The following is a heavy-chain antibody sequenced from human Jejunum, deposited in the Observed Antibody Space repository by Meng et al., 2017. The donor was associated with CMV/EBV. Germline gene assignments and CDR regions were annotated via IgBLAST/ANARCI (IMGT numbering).Heavy chain of an antibody. J-gene: IGHJ4*03. CDR1: GYMCGDCA. CDR3: ARGAGSSSSRRYLDY. CDR2: IDIGGST. V-gene: IGHV3-66*01. D-gene: IGHD6-6*01. Sequence: VQLVQSGAEVRKPGASVKVSCKSSGYMCGDCAMCWGRHASGTGLEWVSVIDIGGSTYYGDSVKDRFPISRDTSKNTVYLQMDSLRAEDTAVYYCARGAGSSSSRRYLDYWGQGTLVTVSS.